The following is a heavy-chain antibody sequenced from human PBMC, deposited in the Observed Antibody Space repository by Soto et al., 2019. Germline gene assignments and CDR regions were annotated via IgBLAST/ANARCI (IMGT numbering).Heavy chain of an antibody. V-gene: IGHV1-8*01. CDR1: GYSFTGLD. J-gene: IGHJ4*02. D-gene: IGHD1-26*01. CDR2: MQPSSGRT. Sequence: ASVKVSCKASGYSFTGLDINWVRQTTGQGLEWMGWMQPSSGRTGYAQKFQGRVTMTRDTSINTAYMELSSLTSDDTSFYYCARGVTAGVDYWGQGTLVTVSS. CDR3: ARGVTAGVDY.